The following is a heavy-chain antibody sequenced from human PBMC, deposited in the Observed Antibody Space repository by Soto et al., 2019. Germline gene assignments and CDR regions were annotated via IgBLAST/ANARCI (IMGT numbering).Heavy chain of an antibody. D-gene: IGHD3-3*01. CDR1: GFSFSNYE. Sequence: EVQLVESGGGLVQPGGSLRLSCAVSGFSFSNYEMNWVRQAPGKGLEWVSYITSSGSTIFYADSVKGRFTISRDNAKNSLYLQMNSLRAEDRAVYYCARESVKIFGVDVFDSWGQGTLVTVSS. CDR3: ARESVKIFGVDVFDS. J-gene: IGHJ4*02. V-gene: IGHV3-48*03. CDR2: ITSSGSTI.